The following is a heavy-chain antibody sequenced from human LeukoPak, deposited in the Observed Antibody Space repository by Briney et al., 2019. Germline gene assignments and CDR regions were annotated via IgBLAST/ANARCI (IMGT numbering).Heavy chain of an antibody. CDR3: ARDRPGGSSLDY. CDR1: GGSISRDY. V-gene: IGHV4-59*01. Sequence: SETLSLTCTVSGGSISRDYWSWIRQPPGKGLEWIGYIYYTGSTNYDPSLKSRVTISVDTSKNQFSLKLSSVTAADTAVYYCARDRPGGSSLDYWGQGTLVTVSS. D-gene: IGHD6-13*01. CDR2: IYYTGST. J-gene: IGHJ4*02.